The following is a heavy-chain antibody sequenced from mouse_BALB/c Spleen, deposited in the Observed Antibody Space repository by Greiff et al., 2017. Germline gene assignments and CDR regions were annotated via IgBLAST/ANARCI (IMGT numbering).Heavy chain of an antibody. Sequence: VQLQQSAAELARPGASVKMSCKASGYTFTSYTMHWVKQRPGQGLEWIGYINPSSGYTEYNQKFKDKTTLTADKSSSTAYMQLSSLTSEDSAVYYCATHPSTDYAMDYWGQGTSVTVSS. CDR1: GYTFTSYT. D-gene: IGHD1-1*01. V-gene: IGHV1-4*02. J-gene: IGHJ4*01. CDR2: INPSSGYT. CDR3: ATHPSTDYAMDY.